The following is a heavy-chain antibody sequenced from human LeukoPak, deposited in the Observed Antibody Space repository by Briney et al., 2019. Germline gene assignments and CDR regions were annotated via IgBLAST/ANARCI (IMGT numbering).Heavy chain of an antibody. V-gene: IGHV4-39*07. D-gene: IGHD6-13*01. CDR3: ARAGIAAAGTYFQH. CDR1: GDSISTSSSY. CDR2: IYYSGST. Sequence: SETLSLTCSVSGDSISTSSSYWGWIRQPPGKGLEWIGSIYYSGSTYYNTSLKSRVTISVDTSKNQFSLKLSSVTAADTAVYYCARAGIAAAGTYFQHWGQGTLVTVSS. J-gene: IGHJ1*01.